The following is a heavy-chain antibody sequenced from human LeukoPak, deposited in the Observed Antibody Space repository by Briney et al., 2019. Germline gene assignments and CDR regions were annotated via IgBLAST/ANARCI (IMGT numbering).Heavy chain of an antibody. Sequence: PGGSLRLSCAASGFTVSNNYMSWVRQAPGKKLEWVSDIYSDGTTFYADSVKGRFTISRDNSKNTLYLQMNSLRVEDTAVYYCVRDSGFCGGDCYAFDIWGQGTMITVSS. CDR2: IYSDGTT. J-gene: IGHJ3*02. CDR1: GFTVSNNY. D-gene: IGHD2-21*01. CDR3: VRDSGFCGGDCYAFDI. V-gene: IGHV3-53*01.